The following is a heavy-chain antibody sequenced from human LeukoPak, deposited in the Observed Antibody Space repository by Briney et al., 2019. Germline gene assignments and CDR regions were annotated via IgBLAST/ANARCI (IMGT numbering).Heavy chain of an antibody. D-gene: IGHD3-22*01. CDR1: GFTFSSYT. V-gene: IGHV3-23*01. CDR2: FSTSGDIT. CDR3: AIMHRYSDRSGYWVP. J-gene: IGHJ5*02. Sequence: PGGSLRLSCAASGFTFSSYTISSGRDAPPRRREWGSGFSTSGDITSYAESGTGRVTISRENTRNMLYMHMSSLPDEEQAVYYCAIMHRYSDRSGYWVPWGQGELVTASS.